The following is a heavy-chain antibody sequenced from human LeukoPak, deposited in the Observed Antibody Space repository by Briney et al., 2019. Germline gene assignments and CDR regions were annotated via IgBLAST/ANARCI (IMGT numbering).Heavy chain of an antibody. CDR1: GFTFSNAW. J-gene: IGHJ4*02. D-gene: IGHD2-15*01. CDR2: IKSKTDGWTT. Sequence: PGGSLRLSCAASGFTFSNAWMSWVRQAPGKGLEWVGRIKSKTDGWTTDYAAPVKGRFTISRDDSKNTLYLQMNSLKTEDIAVYYCTTESGGDWGQGTLVTVSS. V-gene: IGHV3-15*01. CDR3: TTESGGD.